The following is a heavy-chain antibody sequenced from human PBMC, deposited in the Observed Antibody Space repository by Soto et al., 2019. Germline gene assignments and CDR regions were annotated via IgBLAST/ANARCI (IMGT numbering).Heavy chain of an antibody. D-gene: IGHD5-18*01. CDR2: IHGDGGKI. J-gene: IGHJ4*02. CDR3: ARDFYGGYTYGPGDY. V-gene: IGHV3-7*01. Sequence: GGSLRLSCAPPGFMFMAYWMSWVRRAPGKGLEWVANIHGDGGKIYYGGSVKGRFTISRDNAKRSLYLQMNSLRAEDTAGHYCARDFYGGYTYGPGDYWGQGALVTVSS. CDR1: GFMFMAYW.